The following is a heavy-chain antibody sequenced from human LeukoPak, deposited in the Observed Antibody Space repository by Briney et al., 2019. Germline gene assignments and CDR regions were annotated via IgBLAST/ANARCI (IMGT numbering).Heavy chain of an antibody. Sequence: GGSLRLSCAASGFTFSTYAMNWVRQAPGKGLEWFSGISGSDGSTCYAGSVKGRFTISRDNSKKTLYLQMNSLRAEDTAVYYCAKDRGVGTTHDFWPEYWGQGTLVTVSS. CDR2: ISGSDGST. J-gene: IGHJ4*02. V-gene: IGHV3-23*01. D-gene: IGHD3-3*01. CDR3: AKDRGVGTTHDFWPEY. CDR1: GFTFSTYA.